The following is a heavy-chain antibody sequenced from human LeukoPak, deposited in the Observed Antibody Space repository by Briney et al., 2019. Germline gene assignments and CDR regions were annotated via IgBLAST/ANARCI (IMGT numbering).Heavy chain of an antibody. V-gene: IGHV3-30-3*01. CDR2: ISFDGSNK. CDR3: ARGLYYDFWSGFAY. Sequence: GRSLRLSCAASGFTFSSYAMHWVRQAPGKGLEWVAVISFDGSNKYYADSVKGRFTISRDNSKNTLYLQMNSLRAEDTAVYYCARGLYYDFWSGFAYWGQGTLVTVSS. J-gene: IGHJ4*02. D-gene: IGHD3-3*01. CDR1: GFTFSSYA.